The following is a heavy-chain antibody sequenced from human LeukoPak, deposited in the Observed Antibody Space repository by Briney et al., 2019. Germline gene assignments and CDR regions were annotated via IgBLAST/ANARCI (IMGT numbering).Heavy chain of an antibody. J-gene: IGHJ6*02. Sequence: GGSLRLSCAASGFTFSSYAMSWVRQAPGEGLEWVSAISGSGGSTYYADSVKGRFTISRDNSKNTLYLQMNSLRAEDTAVYYCAKSWGYSYGSSYGMDVWGQGTTVTVSS. CDR3: AKSWGYSYGSSYGMDV. CDR1: GFTFSSYA. V-gene: IGHV3-23*01. CDR2: ISGSGGST. D-gene: IGHD5-18*01.